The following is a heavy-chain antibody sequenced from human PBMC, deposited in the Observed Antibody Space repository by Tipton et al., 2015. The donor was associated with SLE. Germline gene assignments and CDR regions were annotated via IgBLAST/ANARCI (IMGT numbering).Heavy chain of an antibody. CDR2: ISSGSSSM. D-gene: IGHD3-10*01. J-gene: IGHJ4*02. Sequence: GSLRLSCLASGFTFSDYTMNWVRQAPGEGLGWVSSISSGSSSMKFADSVKGRFTIFRDNAKNSLYLQMNSLRVQDTAVYFCTRDPRRGDYWGQGTLVTASS. CDR3: TRDPRRGDY. V-gene: IGHV3-21*03. CDR1: GFTFSDYT.